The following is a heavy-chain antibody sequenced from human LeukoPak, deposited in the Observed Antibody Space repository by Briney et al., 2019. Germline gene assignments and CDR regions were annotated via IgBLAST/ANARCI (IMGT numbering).Heavy chain of an antibody. Sequence: ASVKVSCKASGYTFTGYYIHWVRQAPGQGLEWMGWINPNSGGTNYAQKFQGRVTMTRDTSISTAYMELSRLRSDDTAVYYCARVSPNTVTTLQYFDYWGQGTLVTVSS. D-gene: IGHD4-17*01. CDR3: ARVSPNTVTTLQYFDY. CDR1: GYTFTGYY. CDR2: INPNSGGT. J-gene: IGHJ4*02. V-gene: IGHV1-2*02.